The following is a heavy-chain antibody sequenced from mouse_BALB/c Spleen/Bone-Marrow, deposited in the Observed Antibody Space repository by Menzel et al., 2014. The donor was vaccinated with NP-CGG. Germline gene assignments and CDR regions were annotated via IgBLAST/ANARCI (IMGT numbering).Heavy chain of an antibody. Sequence: NIKDTYMHWVKQRPEQGLEWIGRIDPANGNTKYDPKFQGKATITADTSSNTAYLQLSSLTSEDTAVYYCARRTRYAMDYWGQGTSVTVSS. V-gene: IGHV14-3*02. CDR3: ARRTRYAMDY. CDR2: IDPANGNT. J-gene: IGHJ4*01. D-gene: IGHD3-3*01. CDR1: NIKDTY.